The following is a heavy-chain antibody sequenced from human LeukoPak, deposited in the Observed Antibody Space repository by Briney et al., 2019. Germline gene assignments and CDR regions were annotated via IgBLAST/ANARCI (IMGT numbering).Heavy chain of an antibody. D-gene: IGHD3-22*01. Sequence: GGSLTLPCAASGFTFSRYAMSWPRHAPGKGLEWLSAISGSGGSTECADSVKGRFTISRDNSKNTLYLQMNSLRAEDTAVYYCAKDVAKVVITNKNPYYYYGMDVWGQGTTVTVSS. J-gene: IGHJ6*02. CDR2: ISGSGGST. V-gene: IGHV3-23*01. CDR3: AKDVAKVVITNKNPYYYYGMDV. CDR1: GFTFSRYA.